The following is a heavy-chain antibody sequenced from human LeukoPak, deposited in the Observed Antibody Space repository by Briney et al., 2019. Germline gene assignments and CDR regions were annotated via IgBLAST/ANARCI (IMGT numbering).Heavy chain of an antibody. CDR3: IRSRSGSYGYFDY. V-gene: IGHV3-23*01. J-gene: IGHJ4*02. D-gene: IGHD3-10*01. CDR2: ISGSGGST. CDR1: GFTFSSYA. Sequence: GSLRLSCAASGFTFSSYAMSWVRQAPGKGLEWVSAISGSGGSTYYADSVKGRFTISRDNSKNTLYLQMNSLRAEDTAVYYCIRSRSGSYGYFDYWGQGTLVTVSS.